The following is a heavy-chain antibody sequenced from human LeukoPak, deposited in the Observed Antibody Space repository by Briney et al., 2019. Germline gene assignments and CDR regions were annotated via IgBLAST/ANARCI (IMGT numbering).Heavy chain of an antibody. CDR3: ASGAGMITFGGVFDY. CDR1: GFTFSSYA. Sequence: GGSLRLSCAASGFTFSSYAMSWVRQAPGKGLVWVSRINSDGSSTSYADSVKGRFTISRDNAKNTLYLQMNSLRAEDTAVYYCASGAGMITFGGVFDYWGQGTLVTVSS. J-gene: IGHJ4*02. D-gene: IGHD3-16*01. CDR2: INSDGSST. V-gene: IGHV3-74*01.